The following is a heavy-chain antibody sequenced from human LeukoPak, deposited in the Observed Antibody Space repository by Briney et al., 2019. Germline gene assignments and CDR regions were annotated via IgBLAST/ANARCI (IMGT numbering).Heavy chain of an antibody. CDR3: AKDLGVAAAGIDY. Sequence: GGSLRLSCAASGFTFSSYTINWVRQAPGKGLEWVSYISDSSSYIYYADSVKGRFTISRDNAKNSLYLQMNSLRAEDTAVYYCAKDLGVAAAGIDYWGQGTLVTVSS. J-gene: IGHJ4*02. D-gene: IGHD6-13*01. CDR1: GFTFSSYT. CDR2: ISDSSSYI. V-gene: IGHV3-21*01.